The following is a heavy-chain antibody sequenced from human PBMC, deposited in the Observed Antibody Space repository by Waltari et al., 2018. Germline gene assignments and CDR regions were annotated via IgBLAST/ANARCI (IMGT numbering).Heavy chain of an antibody. CDR2: IFTTGST. J-gene: IGHJ3*02. Sequence: QVQLQESGPGLVKPSETLSVTCTVSRRPISVYYWSWIRPPAGKGLEWIGRIFTTGSTNYSPSLKSRVTMSVDTSKNQFSLKLSSVTAADTAVYFCARDAQFYTVTHALDIWGQGTMVTVSS. CDR3: ARDAQFYTVTHALDI. V-gene: IGHV4-4*07. D-gene: IGHD4-17*01. CDR1: RRPISVYY.